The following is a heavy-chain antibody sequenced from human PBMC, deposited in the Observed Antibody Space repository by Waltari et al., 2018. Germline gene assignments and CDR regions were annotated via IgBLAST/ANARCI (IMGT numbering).Heavy chain of an antibody. Sequence: EVQLVESGGGLVQPGGSLRLSCAAYGLTFSSYWMSWGRQAPGKGLEWVANIKQDGSEKYYVDSVKGRFTISRDNAKNSLYLQMNSLRAEDTAVYYCASMRNYGRGYWGQGTLVTVSS. CDR3: ASMRNYGRGY. CDR2: IKQDGSEK. D-gene: IGHD1-7*01. CDR1: GLTFSSYW. J-gene: IGHJ4*02. V-gene: IGHV3-7*01.